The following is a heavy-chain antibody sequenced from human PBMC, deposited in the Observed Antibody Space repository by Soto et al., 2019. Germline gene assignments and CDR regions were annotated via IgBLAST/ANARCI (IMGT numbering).Heavy chain of an antibody. CDR1: GFTFSTYS. J-gene: IGHJ4*02. CDR3: ARDLVSSNWPYYFDY. V-gene: IGHV3-48*01. Sequence: EVQLVESGGGLVQPGGSLRLSCAASGFTFSTYSMNWVCQAPGKGLEWVSYISSSSSRIYYADSVKGRFTISRDNAKNSLYLQMNSLRVEDTAVYYCARDLVSSNWPYYFDYWGQGTLVTVSS. CDR2: ISSSSSRI. D-gene: IGHD6-13*01.